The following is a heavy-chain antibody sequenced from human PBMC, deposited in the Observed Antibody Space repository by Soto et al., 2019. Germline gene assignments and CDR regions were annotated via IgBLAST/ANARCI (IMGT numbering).Heavy chain of an antibody. J-gene: IGHJ6*02. V-gene: IGHV1-69*13. CDR1: GYRFTSHY. D-gene: IGHD2-2*01. Sequence: ASVKVSCKAIGYRFTSHYMHWVRQAPRHGLEWIGRIIPIFGIASYAQKFQGRVTITADESTSTAYMELSSLRSDDTAVYYCAREDRDRETGLVPAAIDGMDVWGQGTTVTVSS. CDR3: AREDRDRETGLVPAAIDGMDV. CDR2: IIPIFGIA.